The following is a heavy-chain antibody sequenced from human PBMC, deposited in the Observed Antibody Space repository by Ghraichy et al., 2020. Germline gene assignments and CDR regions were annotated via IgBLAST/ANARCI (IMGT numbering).Heavy chain of an antibody. V-gene: IGHV4-34*01. CDR1: GGSFSGYY. Sequence: SQTLSLTCAVYGGSFSGYYWSWIRQPPGKGLEWIGEINHSGSTNYNPSLKSRVTISVDTSKNQFSLKLSSVTAADTAVYYCARFRGGYSYGYYYYYYMDVWGKGTTVTVSS. CDR2: INHSGST. CDR3: ARFRGGYSYGYYYYYYMDV. J-gene: IGHJ6*03. D-gene: IGHD5-18*01.